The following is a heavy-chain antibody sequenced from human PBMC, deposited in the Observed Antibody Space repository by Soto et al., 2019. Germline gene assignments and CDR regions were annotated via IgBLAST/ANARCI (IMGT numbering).Heavy chain of an antibody. CDR1: GYIFSNYL. CDR3: ARQLPGKLDV. Sequence: GESLKISCQGSGYIFSNYLVTWVRQMPGKGLEWMGRIDPGDSDTNYSPSFQGHVTMSSDKSINTAFLQWSSLKASDTAIYYCARQLPGKLDVWGQGTTVTVSS. D-gene: IGHD1-1*01. V-gene: IGHV5-10-1*01. CDR2: IDPGDSDT. J-gene: IGHJ6*02.